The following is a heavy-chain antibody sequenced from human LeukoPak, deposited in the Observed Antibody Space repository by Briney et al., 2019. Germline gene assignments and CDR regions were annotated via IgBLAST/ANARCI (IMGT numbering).Heavy chain of an antibody. J-gene: IGHJ4*02. CDR1: GFTFSSYA. CDR2: ISGSGGST. CDR3: ARESGYCSSTSCYFDY. Sequence: GGSLRLSCAASGFTFSSYAMSWVRQAPGKGLEWVSAISGSGGSTYYADSVKGRFTISRDNSKNTLYLQMNSLRAEDTAVYYCARESGYCSSTSCYFDYWGQGTLVTVSS. V-gene: IGHV3-23*01. D-gene: IGHD2-2*03.